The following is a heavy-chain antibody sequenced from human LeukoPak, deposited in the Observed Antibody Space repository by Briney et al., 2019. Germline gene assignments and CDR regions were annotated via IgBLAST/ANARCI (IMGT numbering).Heavy chain of an antibody. V-gene: IGHV4-30-4*01. D-gene: IGHD2-2*01. Sequence: KASETLSLTCTVSGGSISSGDYYWGWIRQPPGRGLEWIEYIYYSGSTYYNPSLKSRVTISVDTPKTQFSLKLSSVTAADTAVYYCARDIVVVPAATDPYYYYGMDVWGQGTTVTVSS. CDR1: GGSISSGDYY. CDR3: ARDIVVVPAATDPYYYYGMDV. J-gene: IGHJ6*02. CDR2: IYYSGST.